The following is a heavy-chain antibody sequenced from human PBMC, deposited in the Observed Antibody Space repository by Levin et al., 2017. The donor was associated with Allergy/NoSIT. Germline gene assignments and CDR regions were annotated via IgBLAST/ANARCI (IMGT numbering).Heavy chain of an antibody. V-gene: IGHV1-24*01. CDR2: FDPEDGET. D-gene: IGHD4-17*01. CDR1: GYTLTELS. J-gene: IGHJ5*02. Sequence: ASVKVSCKVSGYTLTELSMHWVRQAPGKGLEWMGGFDPEDGETIYAQKFQGRVTMTEDTSTDTAYMELSSLRSEDTAVYYCATPPPTTVTGWFDPWGQGTLVTVSS. CDR3: ATPPPTTVTGWFDP.